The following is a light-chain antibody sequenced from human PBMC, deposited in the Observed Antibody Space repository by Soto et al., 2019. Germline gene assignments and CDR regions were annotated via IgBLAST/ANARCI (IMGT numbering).Light chain of an antibody. Sequence: QSALTQPRSVSGSPGQSVTISCTGTSSDVGGYNFVSWYQQHPGKAPKLMIYDVSKRPSGVPDRFSGSKSASTASLTISGLRAEDEADYYCCSYAGTYTWVFGGGTKLTVL. CDR3: CSYAGTYTWV. CDR1: SSDVGGYNF. V-gene: IGLV2-11*01. J-gene: IGLJ2*01. CDR2: DVS.